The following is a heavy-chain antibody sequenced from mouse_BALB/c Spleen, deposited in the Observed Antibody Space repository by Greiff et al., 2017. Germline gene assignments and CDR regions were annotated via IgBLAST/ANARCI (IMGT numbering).Heavy chain of an antibody. CDR2: INPSSGYT. Sequence: QVQLQQSAAELARPGASVKMSCKASGYTFTSYTMHWVKQRPGQGLEWIGYINPSSGYTEYNQKFKDKTTLTADKSSSTAYMQLSSLTSEDSAVYYCARLSYAMDYGGQETPVTVSS. V-gene: IGHV1-4*02. CDR1: GYTFTSYT. J-gene: IGHJ4*01. CDR3: ARLSYAMDY.